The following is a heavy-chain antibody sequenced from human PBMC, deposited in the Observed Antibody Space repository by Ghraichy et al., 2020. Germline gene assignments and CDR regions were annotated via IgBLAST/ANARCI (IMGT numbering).Heavy chain of an antibody. J-gene: IGHJ6*02. Sequence: SETLSLTCTVSGGSISSSSYYWGWIRQPPGKGLEWIGSIYYSGSTYYNPSLKSRVTISVDTSKNQFSLKLSSLTAADTAVYYCARGIAVADYYYYYYGMDVWGQGTTVTVSS. D-gene: IGHD6-19*01. V-gene: IGHV4-39*01. CDR1: GGSISSSSYY. CDR3: ARGIAVADYYYYYYGMDV. CDR2: IYYSGST.